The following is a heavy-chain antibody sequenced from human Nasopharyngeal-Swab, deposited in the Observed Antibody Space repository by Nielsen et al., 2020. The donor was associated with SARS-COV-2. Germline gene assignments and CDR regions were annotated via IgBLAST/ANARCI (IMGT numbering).Heavy chain of an antibody. CDR3: APEVVVPAAIPFFDDGNYFDY. J-gene: IGHJ4*02. D-gene: IGHD2-2*01. Sequence: GSLRLSCTVSGGSISGYYWSWIRQPPGEGLEWIGYIYYSGSTNYNPSLGSRVTISVDTSKNQFSLKLSSVTAADTAVYYCAPEVVVPAAIPFFDDGNYFDYWGQGTLVTVSS. CDR1: GGSISGYY. CDR2: IYYSGST. V-gene: IGHV4-59*08.